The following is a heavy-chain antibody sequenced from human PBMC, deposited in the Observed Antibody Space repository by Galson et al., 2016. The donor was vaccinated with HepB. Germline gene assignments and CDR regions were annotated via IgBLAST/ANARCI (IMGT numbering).Heavy chain of an antibody. V-gene: IGHV4-59*06. J-gene: IGHJ3*01. CDR1: GGSVSGSY. Sequence: SETLSLTCTVSGGSVSGSYCSWIRHLPGKDLEWIGYVYYNEGTHYNPSLKSRVTISRDTSKNQFSLRLASVTAADTAVYYCATSNRYDVWSGPDGFDFWSQGTMVTVSS. CDR2: VYYNEGT. D-gene: IGHD3-3*01. CDR3: ATSNRYDVWSGPDGFDF.